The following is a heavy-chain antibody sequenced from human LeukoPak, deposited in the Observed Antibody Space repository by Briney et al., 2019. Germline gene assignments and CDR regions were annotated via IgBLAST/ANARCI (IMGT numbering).Heavy chain of an antibody. CDR3: ARVVDSNYPSRDWFDP. V-gene: IGHV4-34*01. CDR1: GGSFSGYY. Sequence: SETLSLTCAVYGGSFSGYYWSWIRQPPGKGLEWIGEINHSGSTNYNPSLKSRVTISVDTSKNQFSLKLSSVTAADTAVYYCARVVDSNYPSRDWFDPWGQGTLVTVSS. CDR2: INHSGST. J-gene: IGHJ5*02. D-gene: IGHD4-11*01.